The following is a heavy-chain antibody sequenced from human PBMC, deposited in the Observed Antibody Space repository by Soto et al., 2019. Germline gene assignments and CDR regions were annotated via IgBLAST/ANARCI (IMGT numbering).Heavy chain of an antibody. D-gene: IGHD2-15*01. V-gene: IGHV4-31*03. Sequence: QVQLQESGPGLVKPSQTLSLTCTVSGGSISSGGYYWSWIRQHPGKGLEWIGYIYYSGSTYYNPSLKCRVTRSVDTSKHHFSLRLSCVTAAATAVYSCARGGYCRGGSCSPRYSFYYWGQGSLVSVSS. CDR3: ARGGYCRGGSCSPRYSFYY. CDR2: IYYSGST. CDR1: GGSISSGGYY. J-gene: IGHJ4*02.